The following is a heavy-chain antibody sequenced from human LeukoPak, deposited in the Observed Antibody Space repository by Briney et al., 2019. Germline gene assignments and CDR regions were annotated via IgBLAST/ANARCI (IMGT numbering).Heavy chain of an antibody. CDR3: ARYCSGGSCSPVGD. D-gene: IGHD2-15*01. V-gene: IGHV3-74*01. CDR2: IKSDGSRT. J-gene: IGHJ4*02. Sequence: GGSLKLSCAASGFTFSNAWMSWVRQAPGKGLVWVAQIKSDGSRTNYADSVKGRFTISRDNVKNTLYLQMNSLRAEDTAVYYCARYCSGGSCSPVGDWGQGILVTVSS. CDR1: GFTFSNAW.